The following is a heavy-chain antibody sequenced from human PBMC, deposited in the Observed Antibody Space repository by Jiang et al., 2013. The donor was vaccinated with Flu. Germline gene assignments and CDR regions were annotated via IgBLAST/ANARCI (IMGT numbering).Heavy chain of an antibody. CDR2: IYHSGST. D-gene: IGHD1-26*01. V-gene: IGHV4-38-2*02. CDR3: ARGVGATPSGY. Sequence: WIGSIYHSGSTYXNPSLKSRVTISVDTSKNQFSLKLSSVTAADTAVYYCARGVGATPSGYWGQGTLVTVSS. J-gene: IGHJ4*02.